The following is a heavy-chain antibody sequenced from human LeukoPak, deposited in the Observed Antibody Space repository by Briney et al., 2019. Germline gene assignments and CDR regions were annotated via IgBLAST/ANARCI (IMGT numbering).Heavy chain of an antibody. CDR3: ARRLRYYYYYMDV. J-gene: IGHJ6*03. V-gene: IGHV3-23*01. CDR1: GFTFSSYA. CDR2: ISGSGGST. Sequence: GGSLRLSCAASGFTFSSYAMSWVRQALGKGLEWVSAISGSGGSTYYADSVKGRFTISRDNSKNTLYLQMNSLRAEDTAVYYCARRLRYYYYYMDVWGKGTTVTVSS.